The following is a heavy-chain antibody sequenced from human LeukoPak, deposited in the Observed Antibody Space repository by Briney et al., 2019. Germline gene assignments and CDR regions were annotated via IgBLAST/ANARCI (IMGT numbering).Heavy chain of an antibody. V-gene: IGHV4-39*01. CDR2: ISYSGNA. CDR1: GASIITTNYY. Sequence: SETLSLTCTVSGASIITTNYYWGWIRQPPGKGLEWIGSISYSGNAYYNPSLRSRLSISMDASKNQFSLKVRSVTAADTAVYYCARNLGQTWGTVTTDLWYLDHWGQGTLVPVSS. D-gene: IGHD4-11*01. CDR3: ARNLGQTWGTVTTDLWYLDH. J-gene: IGHJ4*02.